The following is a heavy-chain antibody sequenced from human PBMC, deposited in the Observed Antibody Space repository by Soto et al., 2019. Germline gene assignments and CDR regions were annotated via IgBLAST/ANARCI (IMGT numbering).Heavy chain of an antibody. CDR1: GFTFSSYG. J-gene: IGHJ4*02. Sequence: GGSLRLSCAASGFTFSSYGMHWVRQAPGKGLEWVAVIWYDGSNKYYADSVKGRFTISRDNSKNTLYLQMNSLRAEDTAVYYCARDEGHYDILTGSDYWGQGT. CDR2: IWYDGSNK. D-gene: IGHD3-9*01. V-gene: IGHV3-33*01. CDR3: ARDEGHYDILTGSDY.